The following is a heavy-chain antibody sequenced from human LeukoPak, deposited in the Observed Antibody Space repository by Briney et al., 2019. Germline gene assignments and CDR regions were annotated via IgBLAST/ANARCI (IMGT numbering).Heavy chain of an antibody. Sequence: SETLSLTCTVSGGSLNSYYWTWIRQPPGKRLEWIGNIFYSGGTNYNPSLQSRVTISVDTSRNQFSLRLSSVTAADTALYHCARYCGGGDCYSKALDYWGQGILVTVSS. D-gene: IGHD2-15*01. CDR1: GGSLNSYY. CDR2: IFYSGGT. V-gene: IGHV4-59*01. J-gene: IGHJ4*02. CDR3: ARYCGGGDCYSKALDY.